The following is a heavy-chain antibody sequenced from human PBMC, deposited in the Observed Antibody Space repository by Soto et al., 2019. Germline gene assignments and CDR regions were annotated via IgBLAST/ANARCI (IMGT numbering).Heavy chain of an antibody. Sequence: QVQLVQSGAEVKKPGASVKVSCKASGYSFTTRYMHWVRQAPGQGLEWMGIINPDGGTTVYAQKFRGRVPMTRDTSTRTVSMELTSLRSEDTAVYDCVREGAWGYGDAPGYFDYWGQGTLVTVSS. V-gene: IGHV1-46*03. D-gene: IGHD4-17*01. CDR1: GYSFTTRY. J-gene: IGHJ4*02. CDR3: VREGAWGYGDAPGYFDY. CDR2: INPDGGTT.